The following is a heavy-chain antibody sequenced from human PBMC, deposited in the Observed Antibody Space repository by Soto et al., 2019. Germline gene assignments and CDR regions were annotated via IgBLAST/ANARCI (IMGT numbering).Heavy chain of an antibody. V-gene: IGHV1-69*02. CDR1: GGTFSSYT. CDR3: ARDAGRNDFWSGYNWFDP. J-gene: IGHJ5*02. D-gene: IGHD3-3*01. Sequence: SVNVSCKASGGTFSSYTISWVRQAPRQGLEWMGRIIPILGIVNYAQKFQGRVTITADKSTSTAYMELSSLRSEDTAVYYCARDAGRNDFWSGYNWFDPWGQGTLVTVSS. CDR2: IIPILGIV.